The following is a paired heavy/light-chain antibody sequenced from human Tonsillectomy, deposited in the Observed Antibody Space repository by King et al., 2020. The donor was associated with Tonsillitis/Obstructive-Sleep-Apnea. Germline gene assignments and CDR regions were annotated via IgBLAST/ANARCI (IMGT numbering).Light chain of an antibody. J-gene: IGLJ2*01. CDR2: EVS. CDR3: SSYAGSNHYVV. CDR1: SSDVGGYNY. V-gene: IGLV2-8*01. Sequence: QSALTQPPSASGSPGQSVTISCTGTSSDVGGYNYVSWYQHHPGKAPKLMIYEVSKRPSGVPDRFSGSKSGNTASLTVSGLQAEDEADYYCSSYAGSNHYVVFGGGTKLTVL.
Heavy chain of an antibody. CDR3: TTQYYDFWSGYYDLVFDY. Sequence: EVQLVESGGGVVKPGGSPRLSCVASGFTFSNAWMSWVRQAPGKGLEWVGRIKSKTDGGTTDYAAPVKGRFTISRDDSKNTLYLQMNSLKTEDTAVYYCTTQYYDFWSGYYDLVFDYWGQGTLVTVSS. J-gene: IGHJ4*02. CDR2: IKSKTDGGTT. V-gene: IGHV3-15*01. CDR1: GFTFSNAW. D-gene: IGHD3-3*01.